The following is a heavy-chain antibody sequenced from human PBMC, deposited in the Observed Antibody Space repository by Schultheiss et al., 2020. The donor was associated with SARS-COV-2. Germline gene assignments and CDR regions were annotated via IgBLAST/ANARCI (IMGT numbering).Heavy chain of an antibody. Sequence: SETLSLTCAVYGGSISGYYWGWIRQPPGKGLEWIGRIYTSGSTNYNPSLKSRVTISVDTSKNQFSLKLSSVTAADTAVYYCARRGLSSDAFDIWGQGTMVTVSS. J-gene: IGHJ3*02. CDR1: GGSISGYY. D-gene: IGHD3/OR15-3a*01. CDR2: IYTSGST. CDR3: ARRGLSSDAFDI. V-gene: IGHV4-59*10.